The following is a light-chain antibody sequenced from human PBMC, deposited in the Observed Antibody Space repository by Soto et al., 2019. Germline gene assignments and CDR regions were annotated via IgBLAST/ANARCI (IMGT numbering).Light chain of an antibody. CDR3: SSYTSSSTLV. CDR2: DVS. Sequence: QSVLTQPRSVSGSPGQSVTISCTGTSSDVGAYNYVSWYQQHPGKAPKLMIYDVSNRPSGVSNRFSGSKSGNTASLTISGLQAEDEADYYCSSYTSSSTLVFGGGTKVTVL. V-gene: IGLV2-14*01. CDR1: SSDVGAYNY. J-gene: IGLJ2*01.